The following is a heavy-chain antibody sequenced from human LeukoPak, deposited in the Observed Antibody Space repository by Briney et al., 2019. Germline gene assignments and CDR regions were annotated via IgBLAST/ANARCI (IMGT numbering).Heavy chain of an antibody. Sequence: GGSLRLSCAASGFTFSSYSMNWVRQAPGKGLEWVSSISSSSSYIYYADSVKGRFTISRDNAKNSLYLQMNSLRAEDTAVYYCATDGSYYEPPTLIDYWGQGTLVAVSS. CDR3: ATDGSYYEPPTLIDY. V-gene: IGHV3-21*01. D-gene: IGHD1-26*01. CDR1: GFTFSSYS. CDR2: ISSSSSYI. J-gene: IGHJ4*02.